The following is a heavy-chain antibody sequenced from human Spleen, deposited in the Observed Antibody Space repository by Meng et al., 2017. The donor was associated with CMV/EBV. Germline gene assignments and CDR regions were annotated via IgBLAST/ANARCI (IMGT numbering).Heavy chain of an antibody. CDR3: ARHKTNLEIGEGDY. CDR1: GYKFTNNW. J-gene: IGHJ4*02. V-gene: IGHV5-51*01. D-gene: IGHD3-3*01. CDR2: IYLGDFET. Sequence: KVSCKASGYKFTNNWIGWVRQMPGKGLEWMGIIYLGDFETRYGPSFQGQVTISADKPSNTVFLQWSSLKASDTAIYYCARHKTNLEIGEGDYWGQGTLVTVSS.